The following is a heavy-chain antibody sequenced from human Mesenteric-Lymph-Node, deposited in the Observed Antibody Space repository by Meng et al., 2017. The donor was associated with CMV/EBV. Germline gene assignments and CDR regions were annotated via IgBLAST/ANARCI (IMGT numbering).Heavy chain of an antibody. CDR3: TKDMSPGGLDH. Sequence: SLKISCAASGFTFSSYWMHWLRQSPGKGLEWVSGIDWNDGRREYADSVRGRFTISKDDAENSLYLQMDSLRPEDTAFYYCTKDMSPGGLDHWGLGTLVTVSS. D-gene: IGHD3-10*01. J-gene: IGHJ4*02. V-gene: IGHV3-9*01. CDR1: GFTFSSYW. CDR2: IDWNDGRR.